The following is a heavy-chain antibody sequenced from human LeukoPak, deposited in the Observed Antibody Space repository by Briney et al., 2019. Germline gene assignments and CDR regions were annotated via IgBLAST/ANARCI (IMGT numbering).Heavy chain of an antibody. Sequence: GGSLRLSCAASGFTFSNYVRGWVRQDPRKGLQWVSLINGSGGFTSYADSVKGRLTISRDNSKNTLYLKMNSLRAEDTAVYYCAKAEGHCSGTWCFRWFDWWGQGTLVTVSS. CDR1: GFTFSNYV. J-gene: IGHJ4*02. CDR2: INGSGGFT. CDR3: AKAEGHCSGTWCFRWFDW. D-gene: IGHD2-15*01. V-gene: IGHV3-23*01.